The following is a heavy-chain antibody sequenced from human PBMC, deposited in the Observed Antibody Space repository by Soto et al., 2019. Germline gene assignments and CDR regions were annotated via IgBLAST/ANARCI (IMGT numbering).Heavy chain of an antibody. CDR3: ARHLEMAGNAAFDI. J-gene: IGHJ3*02. Sequence: ASETLSLTCTVSGGSISPYYWSWIRQPPGKGLEWIAYIYYSGSTNYNPSLKSRVTISVDTSKNHFSLKLSSATAADTAMYYCARHLEMAGNAAFDIWGQGTMVTVSS. V-gene: IGHV4-59*08. CDR2: IYYSGST. CDR1: GGSISPYY. D-gene: IGHD6-19*01.